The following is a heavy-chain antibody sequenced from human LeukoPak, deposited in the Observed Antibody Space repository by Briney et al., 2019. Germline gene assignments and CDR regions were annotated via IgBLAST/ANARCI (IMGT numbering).Heavy chain of an antibody. D-gene: IGHD3-22*01. Sequence: GGSLRLSCAASGFTFSSYGMYWVRQAPGKGLEWVAFIRYDGSNKYYADSVKGRFTISRDNSKNTLYLQMNSLRAEDTAVYYCAKDQAGRYYYDGSGYYYGTAFDYWGQGTLVTVSS. CDR2: IRYDGSNK. CDR3: AKDQAGRYYYDGSGYYYGTAFDY. J-gene: IGHJ4*02. CDR1: GFTFSSYG. V-gene: IGHV3-30*02.